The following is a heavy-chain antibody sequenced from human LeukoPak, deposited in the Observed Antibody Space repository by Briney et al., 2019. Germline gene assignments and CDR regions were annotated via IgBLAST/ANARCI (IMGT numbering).Heavy chain of an antibody. V-gene: IGHV1-2*02. CDR1: GYTFTGYY. CDR3: ATLAINRDCSSTSCQPWYYYYYMDV. Sequence: ASVKVSCKASGYTFTGYYMHWVRQAPGQGLEWMGWIDPNSGGTNYAQKFQGRVTMTRDTSISTAYMELSRLRSDDTAVYYCATLAINRDCSSTSCQPWYYYYYMDVWGKGTTVTVSS. D-gene: IGHD2-2*01. CDR2: IDPNSGGT. J-gene: IGHJ6*03.